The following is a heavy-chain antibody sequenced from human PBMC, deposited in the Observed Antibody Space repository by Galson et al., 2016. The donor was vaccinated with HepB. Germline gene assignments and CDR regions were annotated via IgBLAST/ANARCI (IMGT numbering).Heavy chain of an antibody. Sequence: SLRLSCAVSGLNFRNYWMTWVRQAPGKGPEWVANIKQDGTENYYVDSVKGRFIISRDNAQKSLYLEINSLRAEDTAIYYCVKGRGTDYGFIGYDYGLDVWGQGTTVIVSS. CDR3: VKGRGTDYGFIGYDYGLDV. J-gene: IGHJ6*02. V-gene: IGHV3-7*01. CDR2: IKQDGTEN. D-gene: IGHD4/OR15-4a*01. CDR1: GLNFRNYW.